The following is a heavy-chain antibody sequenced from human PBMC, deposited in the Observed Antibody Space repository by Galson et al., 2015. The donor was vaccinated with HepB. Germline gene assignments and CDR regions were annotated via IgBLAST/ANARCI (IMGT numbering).Heavy chain of an antibody. J-gene: IGHJ3*02. V-gene: IGHV3-74*01. Sequence: SLRLSCAASGFTFSSYWMHWVRQAPGKGLVWVSRINGDGSGTRFADSVKGRFTISRDNAKNTLYLQMNSLRAEDTAVYYCALPHEKDAFDIWGQGTMVTVSS. CDR1: GFTFSSYW. CDR2: INGDGSGT. CDR3: ALPHEKDAFDI.